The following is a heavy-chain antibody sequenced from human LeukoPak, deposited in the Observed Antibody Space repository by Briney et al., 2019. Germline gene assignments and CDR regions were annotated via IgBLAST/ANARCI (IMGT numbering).Heavy chain of an antibody. J-gene: IGHJ4*02. CDR1: GGSISSSSYY. CDR2: IYYSAST. CDR3: ARRQDGHDY. Sequence: PSETLSLTCTVSGGSISSSSYYWGWIRQPPGKGLEWIGSIYYSASTYYNPSLKSRVTISVDTSKNQFSLKLSSVTAADTAVYYCARRQDGHDYWGQGTLVTVSS. V-gene: IGHV4-39*01.